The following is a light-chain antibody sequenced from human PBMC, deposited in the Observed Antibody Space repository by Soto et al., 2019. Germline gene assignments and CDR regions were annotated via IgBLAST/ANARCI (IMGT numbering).Light chain of an antibody. V-gene: IGKV1-27*01. J-gene: IGKJ3*01. CDR3: QKYSSVPV. CDR1: QGIRNY. Sequence: DIQMTQSPTSLSASVGDRVTITCRASQGIRNYVALYQQIPGKAPKLLIYAASTLQSGVPSRFSGSGSGTDFTLTINGLQPEDVATYSCQKYSSVPVFGPGTKVEIK. CDR2: AAS.